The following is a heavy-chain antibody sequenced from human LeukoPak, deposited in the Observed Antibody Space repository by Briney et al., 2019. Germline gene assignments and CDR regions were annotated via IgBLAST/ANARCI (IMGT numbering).Heavy chain of an antibody. J-gene: IGHJ4*02. V-gene: IGHV4-59*01. CDR2: IYYSGST. D-gene: IGHD3-10*01. Sequence: SETLSLTCTVSGGSISSYYWSWIRQPPGKGLEWIGYIYYSGSTNYNPFLKSRVTISVDTSKNQFSLKLSSVTAADTAVYYCARVGYGSGSYFNFDYWGQGTLVTVSS. CDR3: ARVGYGSGSYFNFDY. CDR1: GGSISSYY.